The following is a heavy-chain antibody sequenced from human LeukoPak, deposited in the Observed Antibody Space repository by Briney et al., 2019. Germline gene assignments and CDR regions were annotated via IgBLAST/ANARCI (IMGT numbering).Heavy chain of an antibody. V-gene: IGHV3-7*01. D-gene: IGHD3-10*02. CDR2: ISEDGSNK. CDR3: VSWSGKYYVTSEIPANS. Sequence: GGSLRLSCAASGLTFRNYWMSWIRQAPGKGLEWAAHISEDGSNKYYVDSVKGRFTISRDNAKNSLYLQMNSLGVEDTAVYYCVSWSGKYYVTSEIPANSWGQGTLVTVSS. CDR1: GLTFRNYW. J-gene: IGHJ4*02.